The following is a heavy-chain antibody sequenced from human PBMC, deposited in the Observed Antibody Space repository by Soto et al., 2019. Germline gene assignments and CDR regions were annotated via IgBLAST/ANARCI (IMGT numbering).Heavy chain of an antibody. V-gene: IGHV3-30*18. Sequence: QVQLVESGGGVVQPGRSLRLSCAASGFTFSSSGMHWVRQAPGKGLEWVAVISYDGSNKYYADSVKGRFTISRDNSKNTLYLQMNSLRAEDTAVYYCAKDKKGPFDYWGQGTLVTVSS. CDR3: AKDKKGPFDY. CDR1: GFTFSSSG. J-gene: IGHJ4*02. CDR2: ISYDGSNK.